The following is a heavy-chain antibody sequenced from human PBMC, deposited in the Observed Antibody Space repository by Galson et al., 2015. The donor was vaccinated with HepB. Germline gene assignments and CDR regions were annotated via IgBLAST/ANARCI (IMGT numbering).Heavy chain of an antibody. CDR1: AFTFSSYT. CDR3: AKGTGTARYWYFDL. J-gene: IGHJ2*01. V-gene: IGHV3-23*01. D-gene: IGHD1-7*01. CDR2: ISGSGTYT. Sequence: SLRLSCAASAFTFSSYTMSWVRQAPGKGLEWFAGISGSGTYTYFAGSVEGRFTVSRDNSKNTLYLQMNSLRAEDTAVYYCAKGTGTARYWYFDLWGRGTLVTVSS.